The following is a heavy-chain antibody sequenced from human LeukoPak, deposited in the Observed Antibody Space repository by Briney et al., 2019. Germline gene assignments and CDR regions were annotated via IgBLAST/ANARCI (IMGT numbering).Heavy chain of an antibody. CDR1: GFTFSSYD. V-gene: IGHV3-21*01. CDR2: ISSSGNYI. Sequence: GGSLRLSCAASGFTFSSYDMSWVRQAPGKGLEWVSSISSSGNYIYYADSVKGRFTISRDNAKNSLYLQMNSLRAEDTAVYYCASSIVVVTARYNWFDPWGQGTLVTVSS. J-gene: IGHJ5*02. D-gene: IGHD2-21*02. CDR3: ASSIVVVTARYNWFDP.